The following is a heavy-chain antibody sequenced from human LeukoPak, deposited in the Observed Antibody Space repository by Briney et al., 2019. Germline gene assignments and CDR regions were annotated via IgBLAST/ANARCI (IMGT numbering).Heavy chain of an antibody. D-gene: IGHD2-21*02. CDR3: GVYGGDWRFDF. Sequence: PSETLSLTCAVYDGFDSYYMTIVRQPPGKGLEWVGEITYRGSGNYNPSLKGRATISINVSQSQFSLSLRSVTAADTATYYCGVYGGDWRFDFWGQGTPITVSS. V-gene: IGHV4-34*01. CDR2: ITYRGSG. CDR1: DGFDSYY. J-gene: IGHJ4*02.